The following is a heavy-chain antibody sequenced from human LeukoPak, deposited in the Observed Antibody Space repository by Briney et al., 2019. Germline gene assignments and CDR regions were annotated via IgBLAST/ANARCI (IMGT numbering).Heavy chain of an antibody. CDR2: VTGNGETT. J-gene: IGHJ5*02. Sequence: GGSLRLSCAVSGFTFSSYAMTWVRQAPGKGLEWVSSVTGNGETTYYADSVMGRFTISRDNSKNTLYLQMNSLRAEGTAVYYCAKYYYSSGSTFDPWGQGTLVTVSS. CDR3: AKYYYSSGSTFDP. CDR1: GFTFSSYA. D-gene: IGHD3-10*01. V-gene: IGHV3-23*01.